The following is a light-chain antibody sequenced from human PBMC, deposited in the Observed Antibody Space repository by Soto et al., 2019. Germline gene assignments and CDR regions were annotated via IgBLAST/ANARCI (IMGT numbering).Light chain of an antibody. CDR2: DAS. Sequence: EIVLTQSPATLSLSPGKRATLSCRASQSVSSYLAWYQQKPGQAPRLLIFDASNRATGIPARFSGSGSGTDFTLTISSLEPEDFAVYYCQQRSDWPLTFGGGTKVEIK. CDR1: QSVSSY. V-gene: IGKV3-11*01. J-gene: IGKJ4*01. CDR3: QQRSDWPLT.